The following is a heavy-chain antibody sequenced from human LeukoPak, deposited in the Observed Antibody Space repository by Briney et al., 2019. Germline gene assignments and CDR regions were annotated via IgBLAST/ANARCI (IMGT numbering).Heavy chain of an antibody. J-gene: IGHJ5*02. D-gene: IGHD6-13*01. CDR1: GYIFTSYA. CDR2: INAGNGNT. Sequence: AXVKVSCKASGYIFTSYAMHWVRQAPGQRLEWMGWINAGNGNTKYSQKFQGRVTITRDTSASTVYMELSSLRSEDTAVYYCARDIDRVFNWFDPWGQGTLVTVSS. CDR3: ARDIDRVFNWFDP. V-gene: IGHV1-3*01.